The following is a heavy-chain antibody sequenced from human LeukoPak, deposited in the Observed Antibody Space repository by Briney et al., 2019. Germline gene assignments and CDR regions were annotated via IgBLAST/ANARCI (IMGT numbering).Heavy chain of an antibody. V-gene: IGHV3-48*02. CDR1: GFSFSSYS. Sequence: GESLRLSCAASGFSFSSYSMNWVRQAPGKGLEWVSYISSGSSTIYYADSVKGRFTISRDNAKNSLYLQMNSLGDEDTAVYYCARAPGSPQSRTPDYWGQGTLVTVSS. CDR3: ARAPGSPQSRTPDY. J-gene: IGHJ4*02. D-gene: IGHD1-26*01. CDR2: ISSGSSTI.